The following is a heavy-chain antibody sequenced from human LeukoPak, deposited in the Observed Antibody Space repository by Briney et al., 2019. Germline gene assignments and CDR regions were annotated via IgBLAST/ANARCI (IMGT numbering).Heavy chain of an antibody. V-gene: IGHV4-59*01. CDR1: GGSISSYY. J-gene: IGHJ3*02. Sequence: SETLSLTCTVSGGSISSYYWSWIRQPAGKGLEWIGYIYYSGNANYNPSLRSRVTISVDTSKNQFSLKLTSMTAADTAVYYCVRGRDHPDIWGQGTMVTVSS. CDR2: IYYSGNA. CDR3: VRGRDHPDI.